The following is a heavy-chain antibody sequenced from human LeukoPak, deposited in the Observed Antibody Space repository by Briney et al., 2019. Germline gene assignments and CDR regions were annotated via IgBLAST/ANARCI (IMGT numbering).Heavy chain of an antibody. D-gene: IGHD6-13*01. CDR2: ISGSGGST. V-gene: IGHV3-23*01. CDR1: GFTFSSYA. CDR3: AKGPSSSSWFFRWFDP. J-gene: IGHJ5*02. Sequence: GGSLRLSCAASGFTFSSYAMSWVRQAPGKELEWVSAISGSGGSTYYADSVKGRFTISRDNSKNTLYLQMNSLRAEHTAVYYCAKGPSSSSWFFRWFDPWGQGTLVTVSS.